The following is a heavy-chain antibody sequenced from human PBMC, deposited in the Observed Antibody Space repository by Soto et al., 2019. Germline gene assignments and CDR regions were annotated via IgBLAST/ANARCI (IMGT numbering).Heavy chain of an antibody. CDR1: GFTFSSYA. CDR3: ARGEYSSSWYFLRY. Sequence: GGSLRLSCASSGFTFSSYAMHLVRQAPGKGLEWVAVISYDGSNKYYADSVKGRFTISRDNSKNTLYLQMNSLRAEDTAVYYCARGEYSSSWYFLRYWGQGTLVTVSS. V-gene: IGHV3-30-3*01. J-gene: IGHJ4*02. D-gene: IGHD6-13*01. CDR2: ISYDGSNK.